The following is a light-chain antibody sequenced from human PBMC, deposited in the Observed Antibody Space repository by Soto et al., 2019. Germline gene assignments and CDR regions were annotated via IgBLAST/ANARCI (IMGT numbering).Light chain of an antibody. V-gene: IGKV3-11*01. CDR1: QDIGSH. J-gene: IGKJ5*01. CDR3: LQRRSWPLT. CDR2: DAS. Sequence: EVILTQSPSNLSLSPGDRPTLSCRASQDIGSHLTWYQHKYGQSPRLLIYDASIRATGIPARFSGSGSGTDFTLTISSLEPEDFAIYYCLQRRSWPLTFGQGTRLEI.